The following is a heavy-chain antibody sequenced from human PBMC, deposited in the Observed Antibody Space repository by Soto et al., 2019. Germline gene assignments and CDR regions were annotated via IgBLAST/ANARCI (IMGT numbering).Heavy chain of an antibody. V-gene: IGHV1-2*04. CDR1: GYTFTGYY. CDR2: INPNSGGT. J-gene: IGHJ6*02. CDR3: ASSLGKYSSSWYSYYGMDV. D-gene: IGHD6-13*01. Sequence: SVKVSCKASGYTFTGYYMHWVRQAPGQGLEWMGWINPNSGGTNYAQKFQGWVTMTRDTSISTAYMELSRLRSDATAVYYCASSLGKYSSSWYSYYGMDVSGQGPTVSVAS.